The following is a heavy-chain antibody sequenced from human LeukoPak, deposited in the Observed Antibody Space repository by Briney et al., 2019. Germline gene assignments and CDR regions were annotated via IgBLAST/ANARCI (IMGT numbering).Heavy chain of an antibody. V-gene: IGHV4-59*12. CDR2: IYYSGGT. J-gene: IGHJ5*02. CDR1: GGSISSYY. Sequence: PSETLSLTCTVSGGSISSYYWSWIRQPPGKGLEWIGYIYYSGGTNYNPSLKSRVTISVDTSKNQFSLKLSSVTAADTAVYYCAREDRQGWFDPWGQGTLVTVSS. CDR3: AREDRQGWFDP. D-gene: IGHD1-14*01.